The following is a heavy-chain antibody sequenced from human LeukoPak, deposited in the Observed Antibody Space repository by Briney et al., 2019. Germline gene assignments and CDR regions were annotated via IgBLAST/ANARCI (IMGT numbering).Heavy chain of an antibody. D-gene: IGHD2-15*01. V-gene: IGHV4-61*02. Sequence: PSQTLSLTCTVSGGSISSGSYYWSWIRQPAGKGLEWLGRIYTSGSNNYNPSLKSRVTISVDTSKNQFSLKLSSVTAADTAVYYCAMRVVYCSGGSCYNYFDYWGQGTLVTVSS. CDR2: IYTSGSN. CDR1: GGSISSGSYY. CDR3: AMRVVYCSGGSCYNYFDY. J-gene: IGHJ4*02.